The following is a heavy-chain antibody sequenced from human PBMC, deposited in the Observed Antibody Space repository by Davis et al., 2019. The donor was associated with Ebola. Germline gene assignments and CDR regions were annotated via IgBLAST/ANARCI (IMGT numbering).Heavy chain of an antibody. V-gene: IGHV3-11*01. J-gene: IGHJ4*02. CDR2: ISSSGSTI. Sequence: LSLTCAASGFTFSDYYMSWIRQAPGKGLEWVSYISSSGSTIYYADSVKGRFTISRDNAKNSLYLQMNSLRAEDTAVYYCARDCALGYSSSCQDYWGQGTLVTVSS. CDR3: ARDCALGYSSSCQDY. D-gene: IGHD6-13*01. CDR1: GFTFSDYY.